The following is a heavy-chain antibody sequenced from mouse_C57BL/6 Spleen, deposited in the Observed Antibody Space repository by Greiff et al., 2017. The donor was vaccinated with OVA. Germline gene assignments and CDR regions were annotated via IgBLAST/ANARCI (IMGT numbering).Heavy chain of an antibody. V-gene: IGHV1-76*01. CDR3: ARAYYDYADD. D-gene: IGHD2-4*01. J-gene: IGHJ2*01. CDR1: GYTFTDYY. Sequence: QVQLKESGAELVRPGASVKLSCKASGYTFTDYYINWVKQRPGQGLEWIARIYPGSGNTYYNEKFKGKATLTAEKSSSTAYMQLSSLTSEDSAVYFFARAYYDYADDWGQGTTLTVA. CDR2: IYPGSGNT.